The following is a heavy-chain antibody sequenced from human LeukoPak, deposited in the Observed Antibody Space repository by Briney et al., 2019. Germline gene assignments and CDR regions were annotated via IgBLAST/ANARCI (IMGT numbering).Heavy chain of an antibody. CDR1: GFTFSSYS. D-gene: IGHD6-13*01. CDR3: ARNFGPYGSNWYSEDY. CDR2: ISSSSSTI. Sequence: QPGGSLRLSCAASGFTFSSYSMNWVRQAPGKGLEWVSYISSSSSTIYYADSVKGRFTISRDNSKHTLYLQMNSLRAEDTAVYYCARNFGPYGSNWYSEDYWGQGTLVIVSS. J-gene: IGHJ4*02. V-gene: IGHV3-48*01.